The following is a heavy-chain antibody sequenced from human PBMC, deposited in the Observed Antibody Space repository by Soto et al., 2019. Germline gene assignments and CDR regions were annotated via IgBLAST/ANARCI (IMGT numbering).Heavy chain of an antibody. J-gene: IGHJ5*02. Sequence: QVQPQESGPGLVKPSQTLSLTCTVSGGSISSGGYYWSWIRQHPGKGLEWIGYIYHSGTTYYNPSLQSRVTISVDTSKNPFSLKLTSVTAADTAVYYCARVRGNQLLVWFDPWGQGTLVTVSS. V-gene: IGHV4-31*03. CDR3: ARVRGNQLLVWFDP. CDR2: IYHSGTT. D-gene: IGHD2-2*01. CDR1: GGSISSGGYY.